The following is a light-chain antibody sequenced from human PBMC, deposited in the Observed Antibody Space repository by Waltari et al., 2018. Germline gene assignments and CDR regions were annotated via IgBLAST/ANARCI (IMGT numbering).Light chain of an antibody. V-gene: IGLV6-57*04. CDR3: QSYDGGIWV. CDR2: EDD. CDR1: SGSIGRNY. J-gene: IGLJ3*02. Sequence: FMLTQPHSVSESPGKTVTISCTRNSGSIGRNYVHWYHQRPGGAPTIVIFEDDQRPSGVPDRFSGSIDSASNSAYLTLSGLEIEDEGDYYCQSYDGGIWVFGGGTRLTVL.